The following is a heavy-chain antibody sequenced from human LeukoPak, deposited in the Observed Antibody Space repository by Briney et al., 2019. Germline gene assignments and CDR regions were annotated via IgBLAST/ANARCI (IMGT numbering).Heavy chain of an antibody. J-gene: IGHJ4*02. Sequence: ASVKVSCKASGYTFTGYYMHWVRQAPGQGLEWMGWINPNSGGTNYAQKFQGRVTMTRDTSISTAYMELSRLRSDDTAVYYCARALLPMTTVVTPDYWGQGTLVTVSS. D-gene: IGHD4-23*01. CDR2: INPNSGGT. V-gene: IGHV1-2*02. CDR3: ARALLPMTTVVTPDY. CDR1: GYTFTGYY.